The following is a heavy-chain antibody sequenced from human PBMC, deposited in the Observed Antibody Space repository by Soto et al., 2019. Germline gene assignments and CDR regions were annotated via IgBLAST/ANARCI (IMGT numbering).Heavy chain of an antibody. CDR1: GVSISIHY. CDR2: IYYSGST. CDR3: ARDPRDSSGYDY. Sequence: PSETRSLTCPFSGVSISIHYLSLLRQPPGKGLEWIGYIYYSGSTNYNPSLKSRVTISVDTSKNQFSLKLSSVTAADTAVYYCARDPRDSSGYDYWGQGTLVTVS. V-gene: IGHV4-59*11. D-gene: IGHD3-22*01. J-gene: IGHJ4*02.